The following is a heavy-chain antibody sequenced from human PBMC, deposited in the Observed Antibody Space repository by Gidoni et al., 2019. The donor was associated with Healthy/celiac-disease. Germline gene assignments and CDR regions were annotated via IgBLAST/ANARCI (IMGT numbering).Heavy chain of an antibody. CDR2: ISSYNGNT. V-gene: IGHV1-18*01. CDR1: GYTFTSYG. CDR3: ARDHGIGGASYYYGMDV. Sequence: QVQLVQSGAEVKKPGASVKVSCKASGYTFTSYGIRWVRQAPGQGLEWMGWISSYNGNTNYAQKLQGRVTMTTDTSTSTAYMELRSLRSDDTAVYYCARDHGIGGASYYYGMDVWGQGTTVTVSS. J-gene: IGHJ6*02. D-gene: IGHD1-26*01.